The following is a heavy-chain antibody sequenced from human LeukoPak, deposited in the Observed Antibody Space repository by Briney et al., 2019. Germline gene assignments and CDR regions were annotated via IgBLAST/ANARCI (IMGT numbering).Heavy chain of an antibody. J-gene: IGHJ4*02. D-gene: IGHD3-10*01. Sequence: PSETLSLTCTVSGGSIIGNSYSWGWIRQPPGKGLEWIGYIYYSGSTNYNPSLKSRVTISVDTSKNQFSLKLSSVTAADTAVYYCARAMVRGPGRENYFDYWGQGTLVTVSS. V-gene: IGHV4-61*05. CDR2: IYYSGST. CDR3: ARAMVRGPGRENYFDY. CDR1: GGSIIGNSYS.